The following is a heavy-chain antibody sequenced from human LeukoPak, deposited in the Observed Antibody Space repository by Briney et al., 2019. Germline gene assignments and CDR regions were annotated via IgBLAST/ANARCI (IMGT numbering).Heavy chain of an antibody. Sequence: PGGSLRLSCAASGFTFSSYGMSWVRQAPGKGLEWVSAISGSGGSAYYADSVKGRFTISRDNSKNTLYLQMNSLRAEDTAVYYCAKDRWNDPGDFDYWGQGTLVTVSS. V-gene: IGHV3-23*01. CDR1: GFTFSSYG. CDR3: AKDRWNDPGDFDY. CDR2: ISGSGGSA. D-gene: IGHD1-1*01. J-gene: IGHJ4*02.